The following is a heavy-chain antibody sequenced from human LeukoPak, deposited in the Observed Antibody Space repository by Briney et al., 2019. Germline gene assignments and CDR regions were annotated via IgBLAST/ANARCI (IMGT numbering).Heavy chain of an antibody. Sequence: GLSLRLSCEASGFSYAMSWVRQAPGKGLEWVSGIIDSGDITYYANSVKGRFTISRDNSKNTLYLQMNSLRAEDTAVYYCAKLGGQEVYNYYVGVWGKGTTVAVSS. CDR2: IIDSGDIT. CDR3: AKLGGQEVYNYYVGV. CDR1: GFSYA. D-gene: IGHD3-16*01. J-gene: IGHJ6*03. V-gene: IGHV3-23*01.